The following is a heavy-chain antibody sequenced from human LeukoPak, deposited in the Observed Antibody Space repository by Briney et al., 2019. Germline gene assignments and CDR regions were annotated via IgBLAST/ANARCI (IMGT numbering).Heavy chain of an antibody. CDR2: INHSGST. D-gene: IGHD3-22*01. CDR1: GGSFSGYY. Sequence: PSETLSLTCAVYGGSFSGYYWSWIRQPPGKGLEWLGEINHSGSTNYNPSLKSRVTISVDTSKNQFSLKLSSVTAADTAVYYCARAGYYDSSGYNDYWGQGTLVTVSS. V-gene: IGHV4-34*01. CDR3: ARAGYYDSSGYNDY. J-gene: IGHJ4*02.